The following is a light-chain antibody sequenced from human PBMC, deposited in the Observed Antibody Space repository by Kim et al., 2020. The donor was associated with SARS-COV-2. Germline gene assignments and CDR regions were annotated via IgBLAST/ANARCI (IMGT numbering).Light chain of an antibody. V-gene: IGKV1-33*01. CDR1: QDIDKY. CDR2: DAS. Sequence: DTQLTQSPSSLSASVGDRVTITCQASQDIDKYLSWYQHKPGKAPHLLIYDASNLETGVPAKFSGSGSGTDFSFTIINLQPEDIATYYCQQYDNLPLTFGGGTKVDIK. CDR3: QQYDNLPLT. J-gene: IGKJ4*01.